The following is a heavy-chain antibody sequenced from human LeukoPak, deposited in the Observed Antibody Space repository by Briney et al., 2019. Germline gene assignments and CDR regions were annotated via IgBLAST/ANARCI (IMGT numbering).Heavy chain of an antibody. V-gene: IGHV4-34*01. Sequence: SETLSLTCAVYGGSFSGYYWSWIRQPPGKGLEWIGEINHSGSTNYNPSLKSRVTISVDTSKNQFSLKLSSVTAADTAVHYCAESDRYYDGADYWGQGTLVTVSS. CDR2: INHSGST. CDR1: GGSFSGYY. CDR3: AESDRYYDGADY. J-gene: IGHJ4*02. D-gene: IGHD3-22*01.